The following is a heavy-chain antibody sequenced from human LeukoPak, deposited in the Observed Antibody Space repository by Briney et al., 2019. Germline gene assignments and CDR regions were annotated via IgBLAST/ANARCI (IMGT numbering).Heavy chain of an antibody. CDR1: GFTFSSYA. Sequence: SGGSLRLSCAASGFTFSSYAMSWVRQAPGKGLEWVSAISGSGGSTYCADSVKGRFTISRDSAKNSLYLQMNSLRAEDTAVYYCARDRSSPPNWNDAGSDAFDIWGQGTMVTVSS. CDR3: ARDRSSPPNWNDAGSDAFDI. V-gene: IGHV3-23*01. J-gene: IGHJ3*02. D-gene: IGHD1-1*01. CDR2: ISGSGGST.